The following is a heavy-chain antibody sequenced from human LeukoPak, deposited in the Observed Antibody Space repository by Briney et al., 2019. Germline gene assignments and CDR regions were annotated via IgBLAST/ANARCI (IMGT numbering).Heavy chain of an antibody. CDR1: GFTFSSYG. CDR3: AKDRSYSGYEPLDH. D-gene: IGHD1-26*01. CDR2: ISHDGNSK. Sequence: PGGSLRVSCAASGFTFSSYGMHWVRQAPGKGLESVAVISHDGNSKYSADSVKGRFTISRDNSKNTLYLQMDSLRVEDTAVYYCAKDRSYSGYEPLDHWGQGTLVSVSS. V-gene: IGHV3-30*18. J-gene: IGHJ4*02.